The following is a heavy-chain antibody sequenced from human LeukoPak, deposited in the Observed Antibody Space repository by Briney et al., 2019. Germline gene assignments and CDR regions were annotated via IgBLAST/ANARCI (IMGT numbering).Heavy chain of an antibody. CDR3: AKDRAPIVVVPSALEYYGMDV. D-gene: IGHD2-2*01. V-gene: IGHV3-23*01. CDR2: ISGSGGST. Sequence: GGSLRLSCAASGFTFSSYAMSWVRQAPGKGLEWVSAISGSGGSTYYADSVKGRFTISRDNSKNTLYMQMNSLRAEDTAVYYCAKDRAPIVVVPSALEYYGMDVWGQGTTVTVS. CDR1: GFTFSSYA. J-gene: IGHJ6*02.